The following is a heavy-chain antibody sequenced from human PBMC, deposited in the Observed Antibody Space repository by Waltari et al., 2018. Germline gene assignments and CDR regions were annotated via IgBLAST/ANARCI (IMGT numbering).Heavy chain of an antibody. D-gene: IGHD2-8*02. CDR1: GFTFSSYW. CDR3: ARDPFEGWTGRDY. V-gene: IGHV3-7*01. Sequence: EVQLVESGGGLVQPGGSLRLSCAASGFTFSSYWMGWVPQAPGKGLEWVANIKQDGSEKYYVDSVKGRFTISRDNAKNSLYLQMNSLRAEDTAVYYCARDPFEGWTGRDYWGQGTLVTVSS. CDR2: IKQDGSEK. J-gene: IGHJ4*02.